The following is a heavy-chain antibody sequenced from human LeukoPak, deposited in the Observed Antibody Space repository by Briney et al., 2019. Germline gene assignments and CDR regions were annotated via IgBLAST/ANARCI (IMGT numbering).Heavy chain of an antibody. D-gene: IGHD6-6*01. J-gene: IGHJ4*02. Sequence: GGSLRLSCGASGFTFSRYAMSWVRQAPGKGLEWVAFIRYDGSNKYYADSVKGRFTISRDNSKNTLYLQMNSLRAEDTAVYYCAREARAFDYWGQGTLVTVSS. CDR2: IRYDGSNK. CDR3: AREARAFDY. CDR1: GFTFSRYA. V-gene: IGHV3-30*02.